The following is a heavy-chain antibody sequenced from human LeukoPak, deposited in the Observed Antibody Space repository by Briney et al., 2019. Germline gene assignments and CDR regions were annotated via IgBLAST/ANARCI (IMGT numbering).Heavy chain of an antibody. CDR2: IIPILGIA. CDR3: ARITGGLDY. Sequence: ASVKVSCKASGGTFSCYAISWVRQAPGQGLEWMGRIIPILGIANYAQKFQGRVTITADKSTSTAYMELSSLRSEDTAVYYCARITGGLDYWGQGTLVTVSS. D-gene: IGHD1-14*01. V-gene: IGHV1-69*04. J-gene: IGHJ4*02. CDR1: GGTFSCYA.